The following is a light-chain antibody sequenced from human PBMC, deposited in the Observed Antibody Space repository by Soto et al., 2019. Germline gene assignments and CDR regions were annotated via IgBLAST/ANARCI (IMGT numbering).Light chain of an antibody. V-gene: IGKV2-30*02. CDR2: KVS. CDR3: MQGTHWPIT. J-gene: IGKJ5*01. Sequence: DVVMTQSPLSLPVTLGQPASISCRSNQXLVHRDGIAYFSWFQQRPGRSPRRLIYKVSNRDSGVPARFSGSGSGTDFALKISRVEAEDVGVYYCMQGTHWPITFGQGTRLEIK. CDR1: QXLVHRDGIAY.